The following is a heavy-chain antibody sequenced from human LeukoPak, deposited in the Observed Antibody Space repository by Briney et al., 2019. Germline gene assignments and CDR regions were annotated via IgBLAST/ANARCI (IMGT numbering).Heavy chain of an antibody. V-gene: IGHV3-7*01. CDR1: GFTFSSYW. CDR3: AREWRIARFDP. Sequence: QPGGSLRLSCAASGFTFSSYWMSWVRQAPGKGLEWVANIKQDGSEKYYVDSVKGRFTIFRDNAKNSLYLQMNSLRAEDTAVYYCAREWRIARFDPWGQGTLVTVSS. J-gene: IGHJ5*02. D-gene: IGHD6-13*01. CDR2: IKQDGSEK.